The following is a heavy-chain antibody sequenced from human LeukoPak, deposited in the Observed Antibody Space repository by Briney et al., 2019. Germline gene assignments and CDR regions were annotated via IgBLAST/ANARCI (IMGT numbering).Heavy chain of an antibody. V-gene: IGHV1-69*01. CDR3: ASADIVVVPAAYGYFDY. D-gene: IGHD2-2*01. Sequence: SVKVSCKASGGTFSSYAINWVRQAPGQGLEWMGGIIPIFGTANYAQKFQGRVTITADESTSTAYMELSSLRSEDTAVYYCASADIVVVPAAYGYFDYWGQGNLVTVSS. CDR1: GGTFSSYA. J-gene: IGHJ4*02. CDR2: IIPIFGTA.